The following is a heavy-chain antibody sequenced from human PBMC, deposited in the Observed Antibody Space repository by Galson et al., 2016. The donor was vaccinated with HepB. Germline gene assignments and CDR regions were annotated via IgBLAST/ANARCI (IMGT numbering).Heavy chain of an antibody. CDR3: GRWREQVDY. CDR2: IYYTGST. J-gene: IGHJ4*02. CDR1: GGSISSGGYY. V-gene: IGHV4-31*03. Sequence: TLSLTCTVSGGSISSGGYYWTWIRQHPGKGLEWIGYIYYTGSTYYNPSLKSRVSISMDTSKNHFSLRLTSLTAADTAVYFCGRWREQVDYWGQGILVTVSA. D-gene: IGHD1-26*01.